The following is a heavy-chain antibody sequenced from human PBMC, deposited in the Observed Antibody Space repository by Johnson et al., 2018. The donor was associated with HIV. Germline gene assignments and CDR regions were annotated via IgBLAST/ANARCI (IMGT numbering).Heavy chain of an antibody. CDR2: IRYDGSNK. Sequence: QMQLVESGGGVVQPGRSLRLSCAASGFTFRSYAMLWVRQAPGTGLEWVAFIRYDGSNKYYEDSVKGRFTISRDNSKNTLYLQMNSLRAEDTAVYYCAKGRWEATTYDDAFDIWGQGTMVTVSS. CDR3: AKGRWEATTYDDAFDI. V-gene: IGHV3-30*02. J-gene: IGHJ3*02. D-gene: IGHD1-26*01. CDR1: GFTFRSYA.